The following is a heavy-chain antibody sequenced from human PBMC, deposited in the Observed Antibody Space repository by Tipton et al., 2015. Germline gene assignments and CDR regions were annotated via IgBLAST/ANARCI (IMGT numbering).Heavy chain of an antibody. D-gene: IGHD3-3*01. J-gene: IGHJ4*02. CDR1: GDSISSSGYY. CDR2: IYYSGST. V-gene: IGHV4-31*03. CDR3: ARSPVITIFGVTYFDY. Sequence: TLSLTCTVSGDSISSSGYYWSWIRQHPGKGLEWIGYIYYSGSTYYNRSLKSRVTISVDTSNNQFSLKLSSVTAADTAVYYCARSPVITIFGVTYFDYWGQGTLVTVSS.